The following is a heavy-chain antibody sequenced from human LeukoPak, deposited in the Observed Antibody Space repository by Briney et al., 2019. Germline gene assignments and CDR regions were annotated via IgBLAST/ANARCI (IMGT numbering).Heavy chain of an antibody. CDR3: ARVGEVGATDY. CDR1: GGSISSYY. CDR2: IYYSGST. V-gene: IGHV4-59*01. J-gene: IGHJ4*02. D-gene: IGHD1-26*01. Sequence: SETLSLTCTVSGGSISSYYWSWIRQPPGKGLEWIGYIYYSGSTNYNPSLKGRVTISVDTSKNQFSLKLSSVTAADAAVYYCARVGEVGATDYWGQGTLVTVSS.